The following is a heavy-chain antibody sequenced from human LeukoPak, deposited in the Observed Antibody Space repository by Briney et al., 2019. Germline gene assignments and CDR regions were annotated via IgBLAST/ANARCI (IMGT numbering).Heavy chain of an antibody. CDR2: INPNSGGT. V-gene: IGHV1-2*02. D-gene: IGHD6-19*01. J-gene: IGHJ5*02. CDR3: ARDRSYYSSGLDP. Sequence: ASVKVSCKASGYTFTGYYMHWVRQAPGQGLEWMGWINPNSGGTNYAQKFQGRVTMTRDTSISTAYMELSRLRSDDTAVYYCARDRSYYSSGLDPWGQGTLVTVSS. CDR1: GYTFTGYY.